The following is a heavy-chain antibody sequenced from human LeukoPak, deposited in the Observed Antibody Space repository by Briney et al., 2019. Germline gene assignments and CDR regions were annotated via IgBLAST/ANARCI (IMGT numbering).Heavy chain of an antibody. CDR3: ARHGGATPDQRPHYYGMDV. D-gene: IGHD1-26*01. Sequence: GESLKISCKGSGYSFTSYWIGWVRQMPGKGLEWMGIIYPGDSDTRYSPSFQGQVTISADKSISTAYLQWSSLKASDTAMYYCARHGGATPDQRPHYYGMDVRGQGTTVTVSS. V-gene: IGHV5-51*01. CDR1: GYSFTSYW. J-gene: IGHJ6*02. CDR2: IYPGDSDT.